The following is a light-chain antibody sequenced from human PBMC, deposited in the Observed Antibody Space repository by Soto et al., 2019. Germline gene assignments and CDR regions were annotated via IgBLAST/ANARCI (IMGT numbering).Light chain of an antibody. V-gene: IGKV1-39*01. Sequence: DIQMTQSPSSLSASVGDRVTITCRASQTINNNLNWYQQKPGKAPKLLIYGASSLQSGVPSRFSGSGSGTDFTLTISNLQPEDFATYYCQQSYSTRLTFGGGTKVEI. CDR2: GAS. CDR1: QTINNN. CDR3: QQSYSTRLT. J-gene: IGKJ4*01.